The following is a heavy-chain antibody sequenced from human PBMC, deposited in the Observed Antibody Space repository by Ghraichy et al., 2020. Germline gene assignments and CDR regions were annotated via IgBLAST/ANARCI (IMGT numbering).Heavy chain of an antibody. CDR2: INHSGST. V-gene: IGHV4-34*01. Sequence: SETLSLTCAVYGGSFSGYYWSWIRQPPGKGLEWIGEINHSGSTNYNPSLKSRVTISVDTSKNQFSLKLSSVTAADTAVYYCARGGEVTGAIDYWGQGTLVTVSS. D-gene: IGHD4-11*01. CDR3: ARGGEVTGAIDY. CDR1: GGSFSGYY. J-gene: IGHJ4*02.